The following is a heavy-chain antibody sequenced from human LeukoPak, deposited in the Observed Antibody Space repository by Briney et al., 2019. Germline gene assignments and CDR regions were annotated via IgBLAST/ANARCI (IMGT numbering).Heavy chain of an antibody. Sequence: SETLSLTCTVSGGSISSGNYYWSWIRQPAGKGLEWIGRIYTSGSTNYTPSLKSRVTISVDTSKNQFSLKLSSVTAADTAVYYCARSGLIDYWGQGTLVTVSS. CDR3: ARSGLIDY. CDR1: GGSISSGNYY. CDR2: IYTSGST. V-gene: IGHV4-61*02. J-gene: IGHJ4*02.